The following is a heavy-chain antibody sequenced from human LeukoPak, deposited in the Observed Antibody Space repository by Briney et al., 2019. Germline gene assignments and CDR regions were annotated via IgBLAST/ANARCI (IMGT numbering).Heavy chain of an antibody. D-gene: IGHD2-15*01. J-gene: IGHJ6*03. Sequence: GWSLRLSCAASGFSTSSNYMSWVRQAPGKGLEWVSVISSGGSTYYADSVKGRFTISRDNSKNTLYLQMISLRAEDTAVYYCARDIVVVVARPEDYYYMDVWGKGTTVTASS. CDR2: ISSGGST. CDR1: GFSTSSNY. V-gene: IGHV3-53*01. CDR3: ARDIVVVVARPEDYYYMDV.